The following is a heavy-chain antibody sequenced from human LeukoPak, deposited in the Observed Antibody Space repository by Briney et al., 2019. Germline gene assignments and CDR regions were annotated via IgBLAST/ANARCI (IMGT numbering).Heavy chain of an antibody. CDR1: GFTFSSYA. V-gene: IGHV3-30*04. D-gene: IGHD3-3*01. Sequence: GGSLRLSCAASGFTFSSYAMHWVRQAPGKGLEWVAVISYDGSNKYYADSVKGRFTISRDNSKNTLYLQMNSLRAEDTAVYYCAKDMTQFWSGPDYWGQGTLVTVSS. J-gene: IGHJ4*02. CDR3: AKDMTQFWSGPDY. CDR2: ISYDGSNK.